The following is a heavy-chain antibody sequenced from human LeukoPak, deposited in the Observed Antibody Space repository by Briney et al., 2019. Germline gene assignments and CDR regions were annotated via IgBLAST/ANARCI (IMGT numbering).Heavy chain of an antibody. D-gene: IGHD3-10*01. CDR1: GFTLSTYA. V-gene: IGHV3-30-3*01. Sequence: GGSLRLSCAASGFTLSTYAMHWVRQTPGKGLEWVAVISSGGATTHYADSVKGRFTISSDSSRNTLYLQMNSLRAGDTAVYYCARDGLSYGSGSYPFDYWGQGTLVTVSS. J-gene: IGHJ4*02. CDR2: ISSGGATT. CDR3: ARDGLSYGSGSYPFDY.